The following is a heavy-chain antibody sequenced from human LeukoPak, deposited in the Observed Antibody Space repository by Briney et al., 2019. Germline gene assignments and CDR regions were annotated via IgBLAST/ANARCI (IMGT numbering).Heavy chain of an antibody. CDR2: ISAYNGNT. Sequence: ASVKVSCKASGYTFTSYGISWVRQAPGQGLEWMGWISAYNGNTNYAQKLQGRVTMTRDTSISTAYMELSRLRSDDTAVYYCARDGTGRLEGFDPWGQGTLVTVSS. CDR1: GYTFTSYG. V-gene: IGHV1-18*01. CDR3: ARDGTGRLEGFDP. J-gene: IGHJ5*02. D-gene: IGHD1-1*01.